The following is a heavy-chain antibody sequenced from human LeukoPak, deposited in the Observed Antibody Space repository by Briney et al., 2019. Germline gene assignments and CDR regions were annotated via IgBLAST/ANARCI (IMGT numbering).Heavy chain of an antibody. Sequence: GASVKVSCKASGYTFTSYGISWVRQAPGQGLEWMGWISAYNGNTNYAQKLQGRVTMTTDTSTTTAYMELRSLRSDDTAVYYCVRDLGSVPLIIFFDYWGQGTLVTVSS. CDR3: VRDLGSVPLIIFFDY. J-gene: IGHJ4*02. CDR2: ISAYNGNT. CDR1: GYTFTSYG. D-gene: IGHD3-10*01. V-gene: IGHV1-18*01.